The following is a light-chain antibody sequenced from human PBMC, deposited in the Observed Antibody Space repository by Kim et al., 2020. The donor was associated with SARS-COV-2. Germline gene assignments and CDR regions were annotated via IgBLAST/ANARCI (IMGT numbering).Light chain of an antibody. CDR1: LDIKNH. J-gene: IGKJ5*01. V-gene: IGKV1-17*01. CDR3: LQHSTFPIT. CDR2: AAA. Sequence: ASVGDRVTITCRARLDIKNHFGWYQQKPGKAPKRLSYAAASLQSGVPSRCSGSGAGTEFTLTISSLQPEDFATYYCLQHSTFPITFGQGTRLDIK.